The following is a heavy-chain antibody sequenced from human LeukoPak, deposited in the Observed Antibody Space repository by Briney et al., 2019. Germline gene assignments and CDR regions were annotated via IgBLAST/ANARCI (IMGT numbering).Heavy chain of an antibody. CDR2: IYYSGST. V-gene: IGHV4-59*08. Sequence: SETLSLTCTVSGGSISSYYWSWIRQPPGKGLEWIGYIYYSGSTNYNPSLKSRVTISVDTSKSQFSLKLSSVTAADTAVYYCARGGVTRLRYYFDYWGQGTLVTVSS. D-gene: IGHD4-23*01. J-gene: IGHJ4*02. CDR3: ARGGVTRLRYYFDY. CDR1: GGSISSYY.